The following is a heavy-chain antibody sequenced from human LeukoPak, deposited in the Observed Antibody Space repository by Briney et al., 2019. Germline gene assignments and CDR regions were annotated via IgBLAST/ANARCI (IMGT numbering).Heavy chain of an antibody. CDR1: GGSISSYY. V-gene: IGHV4-59*01. CDR2: IYYSGST. Sequence: PSETLSLTCTVSGGSISSYYWSWIRQPPGKGLEWIGYIYYSGSTNYNPSLKSRVTISVDTSKNQFSLKLSSVTAADTAVYYCARGQRGYSYGPFDYWGQGTLVTVSS. CDR3: ARGQRGYSYGPFDY. D-gene: IGHD5-18*01. J-gene: IGHJ4*02.